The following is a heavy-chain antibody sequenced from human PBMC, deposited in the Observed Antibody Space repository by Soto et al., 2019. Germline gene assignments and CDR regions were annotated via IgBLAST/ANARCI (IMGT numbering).Heavy chain of an antibody. Sequence: QVQLVESGGGVVQPGRSLRLSCAASEFTFSSYGMHWVRQAPGKGLEWVAIISYDGTDESYADSVKGRFTISRDNSQNTLYLQMNSLRAEDTAVYFCAKDTSPGVVGCSMDYWGQGTRVTVSS. CDR2: ISYDGTDE. CDR3: AKDTSPGVVGCSMDY. D-gene: IGHD3-3*01. CDR1: EFTFSSYG. J-gene: IGHJ4*02. V-gene: IGHV3-30*18.